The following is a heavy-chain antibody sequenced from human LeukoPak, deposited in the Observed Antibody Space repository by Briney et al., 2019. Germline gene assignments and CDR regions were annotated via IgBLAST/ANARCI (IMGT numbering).Heavy chain of an antibody. Sequence: PSETLSLTCTLSGDSISSSSYYWGWIRQPPAKGLEWIGNIYYSGSTYYNPSLRSRLTISLDTSKNQFSLTLSSVTAADTAVYYCARLQYYYDSNGYYSLYYFDYWGQGTVVTVSS. J-gene: IGHJ4*02. D-gene: IGHD3-22*01. V-gene: IGHV4-39*01. CDR3: ARLQYYYDSNGYYSLYYFDY. CDR1: GDSISSSSYY. CDR2: IYYSGST.